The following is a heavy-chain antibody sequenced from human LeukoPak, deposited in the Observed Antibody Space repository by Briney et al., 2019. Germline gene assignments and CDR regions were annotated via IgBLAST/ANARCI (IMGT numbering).Heavy chain of an antibody. CDR2: INQDGSQT. V-gene: IGHV3-7*01. CDR1: GFTFRSYS. CDR3: ARDSTPRYSGYDWVF. J-gene: IGHJ4*02. D-gene: IGHD5-12*01. Sequence: GGSLRLSCTASGFTFRSYSMNWVRQAPRKGLEWLANINQDGSQTSHVDSVRGRFTVSRGNAKNSLYLQMNSLRVDDTAVYYCARDSTPRYSGYDWVFWGRGTLVTVSS.